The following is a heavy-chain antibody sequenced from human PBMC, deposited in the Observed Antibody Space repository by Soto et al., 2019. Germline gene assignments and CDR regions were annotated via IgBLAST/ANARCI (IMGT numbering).Heavy chain of an antibody. CDR2: INNDGTTT. CDR3: TRADYHFWSGYYDVNWFDP. CDR1: GFTFSSFW. V-gene: IGHV3-74*01. Sequence: GGSLRLSCAASGFTFSSFWMHWVRQAPGKGLVWVSRINNDGTTTSYADSVKGRFTISRDNAKNTLSLQMNTLRAEDTAVYYCTRADYHFWSGYYDVNWFDPWGQGTLVTVSS. D-gene: IGHD3-3*01. J-gene: IGHJ5*02.